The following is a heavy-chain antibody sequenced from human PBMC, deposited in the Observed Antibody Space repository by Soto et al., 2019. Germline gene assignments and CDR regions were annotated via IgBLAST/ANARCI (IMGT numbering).Heavy chain of an antibody. CDR3: ARAPTCITVTPYYYYGMDF. J-gene: IGHJ6*02. Sequence: PGGYLRLSCAAYGFTFSSYGMHWVRQAPGKGLEWVAVIWYHGSNKYYADSVKGRFTISRDNSKNTLYLQMNSLRAEDTAVYYCARAPTCITVTPYYYYGMDFCCQGTTLTVSS. CDR1: GFTFSSYG. V-gene: IGHV3-33*01. CDR2: IWYHGSNK. D-gene: IGHD1-7*01.